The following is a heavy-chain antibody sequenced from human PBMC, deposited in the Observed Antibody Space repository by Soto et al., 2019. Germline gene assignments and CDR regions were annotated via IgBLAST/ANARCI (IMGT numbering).Heavy chain of an antibody. V-gene: IGHV3-15*01. Sequence: EVQLVESGGGLVKPGGSLRLSCAASGFTFANAWMSWVRQAPGKGLEWVGRVKSNSDGGTTDYAAPVKGRFTISRDDSKNTLYLQMNSLEIEDTAIYYCNTCSRGNCYGPVDAWGKRAAVTVSS. D-gene: IGHD2-15*01. CDR3: NTCSRGNCYGPVDA. CDR1: GFTFANAW. CDR2: VKSNSDGGTT. J-gene: IGHJ6*04.